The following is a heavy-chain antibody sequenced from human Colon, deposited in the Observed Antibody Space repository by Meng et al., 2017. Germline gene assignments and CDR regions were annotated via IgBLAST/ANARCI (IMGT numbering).Heavy chain of an antibody. D-gene: IGHD2-2*01. CDR3: ARNPVIPDARTFDF. J-gene: IGHJ4*02. CDR2: IHSSGNT. Sequence: QVQLQESGPGMEKPAQRLSLTCTISGGSINSADYYWNWIRQSPGKGLEWLGYIHSSGNTYYTPSLKSRLTMSLDTSKNQFSLRLTSVTAADTAVYYCARNPVIPDARTFDFWGQGALVTVSS. CDR1: GGSINSADYY. V-gene: IGHV4-30-4*01.